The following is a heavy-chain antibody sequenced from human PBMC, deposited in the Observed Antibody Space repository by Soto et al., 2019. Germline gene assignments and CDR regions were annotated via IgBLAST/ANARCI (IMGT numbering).Heavy chain of an antibody. CDR2: IYHSGST. CDR3: ARDQVERRPDGMDV. CDR1: GASISSGGYY. Sequence: PSETLSLTCTVSGASISSGGYYWSWIRQHPGKGLELIGYIYHSGSTYYNPSLKSRVTISVDTSKTQSSLTLSSVTAADTAVYYCARDQVERRPDGMDVWGQGTTVTVSS. V-gene: IGHV4-31*03. J-gene: IGHJ6*02. D-gene: IGHD1-1*01.